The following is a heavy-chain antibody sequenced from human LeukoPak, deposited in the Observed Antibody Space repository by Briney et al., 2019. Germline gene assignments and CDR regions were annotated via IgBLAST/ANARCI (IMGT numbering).Heavy chain of an antibody. CDR3: AREDTVTCIDY. V-gene: IGHV3-30*04. CDR2: ISYDGSNK. Sequence: AGGSLRLSCAASGFTFSSYAMHWVRQAPGKGLEWVAVISYDGSNKYYADSVKGRFTISRDNSKNTLYLQMNSLRAEDTAVYYCAREDTVTCIDYWGQGTLVTVSS. D-gene: IGHD4-17*01. CDR1: GFTFSSYA. J-gene: IGHJ4*02.